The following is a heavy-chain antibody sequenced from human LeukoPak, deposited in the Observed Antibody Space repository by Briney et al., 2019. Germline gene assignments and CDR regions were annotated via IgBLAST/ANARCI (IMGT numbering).Heavy chain of an antibody. V-gene: IGHV1-8*01. CDR3: ARGCQPSSGWYYYYYYYGMDV. J-gene: IGHJ6*02. CDR1: GYTFTSYD. D-gene: IGHD6-19*01. Sequence: ASVKVSCKASGYTFTSYDINWVRQATGQGPEWMGWMNPNSGNTGYAQKFQGRVTMTRNTSISTAYMELSSLRSEDTAVYYCARGCQPSSGWYYYYYYYGMDVWGQGTTVTVSS. CDR2: MNPNSGNT.